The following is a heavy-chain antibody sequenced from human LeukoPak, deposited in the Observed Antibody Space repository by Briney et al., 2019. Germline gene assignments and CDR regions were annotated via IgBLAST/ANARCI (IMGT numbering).Heavy chain of an antibody. CDR2: ISSSSSTI. J-gene: IGHJ4*02. CDR3: ARATYGDYYFDY. CDR1: GFTFSDYY. D-gene: IGHD4-17*01. Sequence: GGSLRLSCAASGFTFSDYYMHWIRQAPGKGLEWVSYISSSSSTIYYADSVKGRFTISRDNAENSLCLQTNSLRAEDTAVYYCARATYGDYYFDYWGQGTLVTVSS. V-gene: IGHV3-11*01.